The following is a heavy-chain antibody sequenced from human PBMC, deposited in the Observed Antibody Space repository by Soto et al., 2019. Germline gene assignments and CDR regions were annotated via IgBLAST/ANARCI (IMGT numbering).Heavy chain of an antibody. J-gene: IGHJ4*02. CDR2: NGASGVTT. CDR3: ARGGGSSSARY. Sequence: GGSLRLSCEASGFTFSHYEMNWVRQAPGKGLEWVSTNGASGVTTYYAGSVKGRFTISRDISKNMLYLQMDSLGAEDTAVYYCARGGGSSSARYWGQGTLVTVSS. D-gene: IGHD6-6*01. CDR1: GFTFSHYE. V-gene: IGHV3-23*01.